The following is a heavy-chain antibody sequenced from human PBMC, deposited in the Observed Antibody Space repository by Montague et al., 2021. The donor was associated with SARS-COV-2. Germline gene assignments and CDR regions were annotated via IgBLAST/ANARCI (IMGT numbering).Heavy chain of an antibody. V-gene: IGHV3-74*01. CDR3: VRPLWFGDSDYYFDS. CDR2: IKPDGTST. D-gene: IGHD3-10*01. J-gene: IGHJ4*02. CDR1: GFTFRSYW. Sequence: SLRLSCAASGFTFRSYWMHWVRQVPGRGLVWVSRIKPDGTSTHYSASVKGQFIISRDNAKNTLSLQMTNLRVDDTAVYFCVRPLWFGDSDYYFDSWGQGTLVTVSS.